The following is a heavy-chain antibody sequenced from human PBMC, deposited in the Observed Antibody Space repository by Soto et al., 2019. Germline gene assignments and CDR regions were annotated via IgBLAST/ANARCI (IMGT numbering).Heavy chain of an antibody. J-gene: IGHJ4*02. Sequence: GASVKVSCKASGYTFTGYYMHWVRQAPGQGLEWMGWINPNSGGTNYAQKFQGWVTTTRDTSISTAYMELSRLRSDDTAVYYCARSQILARVFDYWGQGTLVTVSS. CDR1: GYTFTGYY. D-gene: IGHD2-15*01. CDR2: INPNSGGT. CDR3: ARSQILARVFDY. V-gene: IGHV1-2*04.